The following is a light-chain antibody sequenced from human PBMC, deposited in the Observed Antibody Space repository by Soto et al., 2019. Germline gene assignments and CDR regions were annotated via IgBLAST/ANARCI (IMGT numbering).Light chain of an antibody. CDR2: DTI. J-gene: IGLJ2*01. CDR3: ASYTGKNAWL. V-gene: IGLV2-14*03. Sequence: QSVLTQPASVSGSPGQSVSISCSGSNTDLTNYNSVSCYQQHAAKARKLILFDTINRPSGISNRFSGSKCDTTASLTICGLQTDDEGDYYCASYTGKNAWLFGGGTKLTVL. CDR1: NTDLTNYNS.